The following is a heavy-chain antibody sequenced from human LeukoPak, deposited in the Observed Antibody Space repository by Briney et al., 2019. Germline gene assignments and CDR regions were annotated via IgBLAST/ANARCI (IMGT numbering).Heavy chain of an antibody. D-gene: IGHD3-10*01. J-gene: IGHJ6*02. V-gene: IGHV1-2*02. Sequence: ASVKVSCKASGYTFTGYYMHWVRQAPGQGLEWMGWINPNSGGTNYAQKFQGRVTMTRDTSISTAYMELSRLRSDDTAVYYCARSWGVDYYYGMDVWGQGTTVTVSS. CDR3: ARSWGVDYYYGMDV. CDR1: GYTFTGYY. CDR2: INPNSGGT.